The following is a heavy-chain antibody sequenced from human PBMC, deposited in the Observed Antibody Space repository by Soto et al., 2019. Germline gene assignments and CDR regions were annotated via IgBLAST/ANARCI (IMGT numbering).Heavy chain of an antibody. Sequence: QVQLVQSGAEVKNPGASVKVSCKASGYTFTRYGIGWARQAPGQGLEWMGWINTYNGNTNYAQNVRGRVTLTTDTSTSTAYMELRSLRSNDTAIYYCAMVDVYVTPSPQDVW. CDR2: INTYNGNT. CDR3: AMVDVYVTPSPQDV. J-gene: IGHJ6*01. CDR1: GYTFTRYG. D-gene: IGHD3-16*01. V-gene: IGHV1-18*01.